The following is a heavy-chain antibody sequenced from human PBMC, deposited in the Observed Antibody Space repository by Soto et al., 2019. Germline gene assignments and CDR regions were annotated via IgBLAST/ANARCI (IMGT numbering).Heavy chain of an antibody. CDR2: IGPESGAT. J-gene: IGHJ4*02. D-gene: IGHD3-3*02. V-gene: IGHV1-2*02. CDR3: GRGRSGQIVIFY. CDR1: GYTFTGHY. Sequence: ASVKVSCKTSGYTFTGHYIHWVRQAPQQGPEWMGEIGPESGATRYAQKFRGRVTMTMDTSITTVYMELKNLSPDDTAVYYRGRGRSGQIVIFYWGQGTPVTVSS.